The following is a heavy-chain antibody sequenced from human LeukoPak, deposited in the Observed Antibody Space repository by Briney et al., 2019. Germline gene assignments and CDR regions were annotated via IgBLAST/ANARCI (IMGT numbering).Heavy chain of an antibody. Sequence: GGSLRLSCAASGFTVSGTFMSWVRQAPGKGLEWVSIIYSDDSRYSADSVKGRFTISRDNSKNTLYLQMNSLRAEDTAVYYCARSDYTSGWYFYDWGHGTLVTVSS. CDR2: IYSDDSR. J-gene: IGHJ4*01. V-gene: IGHV3-53*01. D-gene: IGHD6-19*01. CDR3: ARSDYTSGWYFYD. CDR1: GFTVSGTF.